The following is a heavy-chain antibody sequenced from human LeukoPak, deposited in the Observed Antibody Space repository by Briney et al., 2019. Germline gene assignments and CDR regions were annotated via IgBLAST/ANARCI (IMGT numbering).Heavy chain of an antibody. CDR1: GFTFSDCY. CDR3: AREYAGSYDYYYYMDV. Sequence: GGSLRLSCAASGFTFSDCYMSWIRQAPGKGLEWVSYISSSGSTIYYADPVKGRFTISRDNAKNSLYLQMNSLRAEDTAVYYCAREYAGSYDYYYYMDVWGKGTTVTVSS. J-gene: IGHJ6*03. D-gene: IGHD1-26*01. V-gene: IGHV3-11*04. CDR2: ISSSGSTI.